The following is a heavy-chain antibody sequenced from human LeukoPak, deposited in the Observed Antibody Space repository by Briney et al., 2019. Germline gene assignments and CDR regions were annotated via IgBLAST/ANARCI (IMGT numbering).Heavy chain of an antibody. CDR1: GGSFSGYY. CDR3: ARGGVVVVPAVWFDR. J-gene: IGHJ5*02. V-gene: IGHV4-34*01. Sequence: SETLSLTCAVYGGSFSGYYWSWVRQPPGKGLEWIGEINHSGSTNYNPSLKSRATISVDTSKNQFSLKLSSVTAADTAVYYCARGGVVVVPAVWFDRWGQGTLVTVSS. CDR2: INHSGST. D-gene: IGHD2-2*01.